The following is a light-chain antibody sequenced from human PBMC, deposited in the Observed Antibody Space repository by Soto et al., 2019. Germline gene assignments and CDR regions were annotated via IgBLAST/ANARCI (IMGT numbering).Light chain of an antibody. CDR2: EVT. CDR1: RDDIGAYDY. J-gene: IGLJ2*01. Sequence: QSVLTQPASVSGSPGQSITISCAGTRDDIGAYDYVSWYQQHPGNAPKLLVYEVTNRSSGVSDRFSGSKSGKTASLTISGLQAEDEADYYCNSYTNSSAVVFGGGTKVTLL. CDR3: NSYTNSSAVV. V-gene: IGLV2-14*01.